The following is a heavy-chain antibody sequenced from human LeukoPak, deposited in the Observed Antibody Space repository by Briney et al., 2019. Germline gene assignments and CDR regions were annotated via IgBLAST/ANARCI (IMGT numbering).Heavy chain of an antibody. J-gene: IGHJ4*02. CDR2: IYYSGST. Sequence: SETLSLTCTVSGGSISSHYWSWIRQPPGRGLEWIGYIYYSGSTNYSPSLKSRVTISVDTSKNQFSLKLSSVTAADTAVYFCARSVCAWGSPLDYWGQGTLVTVSS. D-gene: IGHD3-16*01. CDR1: GGSISSHY. V-gene: IGHV4-59*11. CDR3: ARSVCAWGSPLDY.